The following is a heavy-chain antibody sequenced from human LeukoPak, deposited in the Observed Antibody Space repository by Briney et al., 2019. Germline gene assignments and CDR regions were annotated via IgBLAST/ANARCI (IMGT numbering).Heavy chain of an antibody. CDR2: ISGSGGST. D-gene: IGHD2-21*02. V-gene: IGHV3-23*01. Sequence: GGSLRLSCAASGFTFSSYAMSWVRQAPGKGLEWVSAISGSGGSTYYADSVKGRFTISRDNAKNSLYLQMNSLRAEDTAVYYCARVELLFPSFDYWGQGTLVTVSS. CDR1: GFTFSSYA. CDR3: ARVELLFPSFDY. J-gene: IGHJ4*02.